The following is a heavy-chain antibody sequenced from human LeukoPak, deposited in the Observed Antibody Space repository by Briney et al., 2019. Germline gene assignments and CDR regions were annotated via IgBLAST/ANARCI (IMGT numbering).Heavy chain of an antibody. J-gene: IGHJ4*02. CDR2: ISPADSDT. D-gene: IGHD2-15*01. CDR3: ARYGSGPYFGY. CDR1: GYSFTTSW. V-gene: IGHV5-51*01. Sequence: GESLQISCQGSGYSFTTSWIGWVRQMPGRGLEWMGVISPADSDTAYSPSFQGQVTISADKSISTAYLQWSSLKASDTAMYYCARYGSGPYFGYWGQGTPVTVSS.